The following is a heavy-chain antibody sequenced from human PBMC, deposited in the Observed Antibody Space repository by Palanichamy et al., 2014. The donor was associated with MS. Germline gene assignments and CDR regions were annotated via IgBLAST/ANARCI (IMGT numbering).Heavy chain of an antibody. D-gene: IGHD4/OR15-4a*01. Sequence: EVQLLESGEAWYXGGSLRLSCAASGFTFSDFAMNWVRQAPGKGLEWVSIVSTTGETTYYADSVKGRFITSRDNSKYTLYLQMNSLRAEDTAVYYCAKDVRSAGDTIWGQGTLVTVSS. J-gene: IGHJ4*02. CDR3: AKDVRSAGDTI. V-gene: IGHV3-23*01. CDR1: GFTFSDFA. CDR2: VSTTGETT.